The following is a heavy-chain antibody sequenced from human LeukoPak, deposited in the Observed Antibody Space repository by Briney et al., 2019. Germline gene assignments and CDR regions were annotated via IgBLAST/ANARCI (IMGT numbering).Heavy chain of an antibody. V-gene: IGHV4-59*08. D-gene: IGHD4-23*01. CDR2: VYHSGNT. J-gene: IGHJ4*02. CDR1: GGSISSHF. Sequence: SETLSLTCTVSGGSISSHFWTWIRQPPGKGLQWIGYVYHSGNTNYNPSLKSRVTISVDTSKNQFSLKLSSVTAADTAVYYCARVGVDYSGNIIKYYFDYWGQGTLVTVSS. CDR3: ARVGVDYSGNIIKYYFDY.